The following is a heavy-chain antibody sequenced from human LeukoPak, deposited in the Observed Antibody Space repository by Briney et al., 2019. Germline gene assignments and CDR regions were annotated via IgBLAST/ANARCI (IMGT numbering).Heavy chain of an antibody. J-gene: IGHJ5*02. CDR1: GGSISSSNW. Sequence: KPSETLSLTCAVSGGSISSSNWWSWARQPPGKGLEWIGEIYHSGSTNYNPSLKSRVTISVDKSKNQFSLKLSSVTAADTAVYYCARDPYSSSSQNTWFDPWGQGTLVTVSS. D-gene: IGHD6-6*01. V-gene: IGHV4-4*02. CDR2: IYHSGST. CDR3: ARDPYSSSSQNTWFDP.